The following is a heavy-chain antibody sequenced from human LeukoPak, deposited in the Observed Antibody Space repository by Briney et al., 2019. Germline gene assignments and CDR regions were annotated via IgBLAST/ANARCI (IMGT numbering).Heavy chain of an antibody. CDR3: AKSRYCSSTSCQIDY. V-gene: IGHV3-23*01. CDR1: GFTFSSYA. J-gene: IGHJ4*02. D-gene: IGHD2-2*01. CDR2: ISGSGGTT. Sequence: PGGSLRLSCAASGFTFSSYAMSWVRQAPGKGLEWVSVISGSGGTTYYADSAKGRFTISRDNSKNTLYLQMNSLRAEDTAVYYCAKSRYCSSTSCQIDYWGPGTLVTVSS.